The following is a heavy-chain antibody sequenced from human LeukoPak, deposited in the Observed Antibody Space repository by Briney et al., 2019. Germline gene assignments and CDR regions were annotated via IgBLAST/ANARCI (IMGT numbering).Heavy chain of an antibody. V-gene: IGHV1-2*02. Sequence: GASVKVSCKASGYTFTGYYMHWVRQPPGQGLEWMGWINPNSGVTYYAQKFQGRVSMTRGTSISTAYMEVSRLRSDDSALYYCARLSTPNLYYFDYWGQGTLVTVSS. D-gene: IGHD3-16*02. J-gene: IGHJ4*02. CDR2: INPNSGVT. CDR3: ARLSTPNLYYFDY. CDR1: GYTFTGYY.